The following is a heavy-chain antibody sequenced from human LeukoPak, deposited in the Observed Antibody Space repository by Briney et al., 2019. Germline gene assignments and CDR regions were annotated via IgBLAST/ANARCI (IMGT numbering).Heavy chain of an antibody. CDR2: INHSGST. J-gene: IGHJ4*02. D-gene: IGHD3-9*01. CDR3: ARGSRELRYFVDLFDY. Sequence: SETLTLTCAVYGGSFSGYYWSWIRQPPGKGLEWIGEINHSGSTNYNPSLKSRVTISVDTSKNQFSLKLSSVTAADTAVYYWARGSRELRYFVDLFDYWGQGTLVTVSS. CDR1: GGSFSGYY. V-gene: IGHV4-34*01.